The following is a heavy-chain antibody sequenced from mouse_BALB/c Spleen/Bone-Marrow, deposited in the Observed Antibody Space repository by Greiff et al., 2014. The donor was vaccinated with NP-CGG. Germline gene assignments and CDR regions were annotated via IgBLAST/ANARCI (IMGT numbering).Heavy chain of an antibody. J-gene: IGHJ3*01. CDR2: INPGSGGT. V-gene: IGHV1-54*01. Sequence: QVQLKESGAELVRPGTSVKVSCKASGYAFTNYLIEWVKQRPGQGLEWIGVINPGSGGTNYNEKFKGKATRTADKSSSTAYMQLSSLTSDDSAVYFCARRDYSFAYWGQGTLVTVSA. D-gene: IGHD2-13*01. CDR1: GYAFTNYL. CDR3: ARRDYSFAY.